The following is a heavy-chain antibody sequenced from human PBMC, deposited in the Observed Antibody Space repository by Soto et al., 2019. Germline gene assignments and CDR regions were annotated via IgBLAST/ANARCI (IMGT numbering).Heavy chain of an antibody. D-gene: IGHD3-16*01. CDR2: IFWDDDK. CDR3: AHRPAMISFDY. V-gene: IGHV2-5*02. J-gene: IGHJ4*02. CDR1: GFSLTTSGVG. Sequence: QITLKESGPTLVKPTQTLTLTCTFSGFSLTTSGVGVGWIRQPPGKALEWLALIFWDDDKRYSPSLNNRLTISKYFSKNHVVPTMTNMDPVDTGTYYCAHRPAMISFDYWCQGTLVTVSS.